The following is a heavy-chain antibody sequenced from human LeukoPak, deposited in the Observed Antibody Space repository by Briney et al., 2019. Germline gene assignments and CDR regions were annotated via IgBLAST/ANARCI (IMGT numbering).Heavy chain of an antibody. CDR1: GYTFTSYD. CDR2: MNPNSGNT. D-gene: IGHD3-10*01. CDR3: ARGYYYGSGKLGY. J-gene: IGHJ4*02. V-gene: IGHV1-8*01. Sequence: ASVKVSCKASGYTFTSYDINWVRQATGQGLEWMGCMNPNSGNTGYAEKLQGRVTMTRNTSIRTAYMELSSLRSEDTAVYYCARGYYYGSGKLGYWGQGTLVTVSS.